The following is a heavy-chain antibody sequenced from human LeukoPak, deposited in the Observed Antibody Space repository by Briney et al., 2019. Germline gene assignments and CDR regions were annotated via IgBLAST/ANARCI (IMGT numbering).Heavy chain of an antibody. CDR1: GYTFTGYY. Sequence: SVKVSCKASGYTFTGYYMHWVRQAPGQGLEWMGGIIPIFGTANYAQKFQGRVTITADESTSTAYMELSSLRSEDTAVYYCARGRPLYNWNDNYYYYYGMDVWGQGTTVTVSS. D-gene: IGHD1-20*01. CDR3: ARGRPLYNWNDNYYYYYGMDV. CDR2: IIPIFGTA. V-gene: IGHV1-69*13. J-gene: IGHJ6*02.